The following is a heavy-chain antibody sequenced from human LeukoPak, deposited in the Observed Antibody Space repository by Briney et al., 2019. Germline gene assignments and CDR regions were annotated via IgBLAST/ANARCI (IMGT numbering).Heavy chain of an antibody. CDR1: GYTFTSYG. CDR2: ISAYNGNT. V-gene: IGHV1-18*01. J-gene: IGHJ6*03. CDR3: ARVAFGGVIVMENYYYMDV. D-gene: IGHD3-16*02. Sequence: GASVKVSCKASGYTFTSYGISWVRQAPGQGLEWMGWISAYNGNTNYAQKLQGRVTVTTDTSTSTAYMELRSLRSDDTAVYYRARVAFGGVIVMENYYYMDVWGKGTTVTVSS.